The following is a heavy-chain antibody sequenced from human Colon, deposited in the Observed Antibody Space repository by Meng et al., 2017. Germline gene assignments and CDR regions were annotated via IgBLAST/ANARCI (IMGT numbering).Heavy chain of an antibody. Sequence: QGQLHETGPVLVRPPETLSLTCNVSGVSVKSGINYWNGFRQPPGKTLEWIGYIYSSGSTTYNPSLKSRVTISLDTPKNQFSLKLTSVTAADTAVYYCAREGPIAVAGYDYWGQGTLVTVSS. CDR1: GVSVKSGINY. CDR3: AREGPIAVAGYDY. D-gene: IGHD6-19*01. J-gene: IGHJ4*02. V-gene: IGHV4-61*01. CDR2: IYSSGST.